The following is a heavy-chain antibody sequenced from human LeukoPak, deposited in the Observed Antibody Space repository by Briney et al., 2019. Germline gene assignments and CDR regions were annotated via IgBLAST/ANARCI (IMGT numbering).Heavy chain of an antibody. V-gene: IGHV3-20*04. CDR2: INWNGGST. CDR1: GFTFSSYA. CDR3: ARESGSYDSSGYYPTNWFDP. Sequence: GGSLGLSCAASGFTFSSYAMSWVRQAPGKGLEWVSGINWNGGSTGYADSVKGRFTISRDNAKNSLYLQMNSLRAEDTAVYYCARESGSYDSSGYYPTNWFDPWGQGTLVTVSS. D-gene: IGHD3-22*01. J-gene: IGHJ5*02.